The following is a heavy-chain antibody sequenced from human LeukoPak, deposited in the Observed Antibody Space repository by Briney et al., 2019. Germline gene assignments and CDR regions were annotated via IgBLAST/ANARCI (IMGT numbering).Heavy chain of an antibody. J-gene: IGHJ4*02. D-gene: IGHD2-2*01. CDR2: IRYDGSNK. CDR1: GFTFSSYG. V-gene: IGHV3-30*02. CDR3: AKDRGYCSSTSCLLGNYFDY. Sequence: GGSLRLSCAASGFTFSSYGMHWVRQAPGKGLEWVAFIRYDGSNKYYADSVKGRFTISRDNSKNTLYLQMNSLRAEDTAVYYCAKDRGYCSSTSCLLGNYFDYWGQGTLVTVSS.